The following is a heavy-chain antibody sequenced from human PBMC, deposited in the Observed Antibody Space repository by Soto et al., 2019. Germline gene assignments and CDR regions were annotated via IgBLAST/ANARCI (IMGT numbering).Heavy chain of an antibody. CDR3: ARNWRRGYCSGGSCYGSRAFDI. J-gene: IGHJ3*02. CDR2: INHSGST. V-gene: IGHV4-34*01. Sequence: QVQLQQWGAGLLKPSETLSLTCAVYGGSFSGYYWSWIRQPPGKGLEWIGEINHSGSTNYNPSLKRRVTISVDTSKNQFSLKLSSVTAADTAVYYCARNWRRGYCSGGSCYGSRAFDIWGQGTMVTVSS. CDR1: GGSFSGYY. D-gene: IGHD2-15*01.